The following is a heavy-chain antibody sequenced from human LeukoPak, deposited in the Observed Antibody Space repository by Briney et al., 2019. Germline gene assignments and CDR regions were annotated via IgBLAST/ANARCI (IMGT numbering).Heavy chain of an antibody. Sequence: SETLSLTCTVSGGSISSYYWSWIRQPPGRGLEWIGYIYYSGSTNYNPSLKSRVTISVDTSKNQFSLKLSSVTAADTAVYYCARHPDYGGNDWGQGTLVTVSS. CDR1: GGSISSYY. D-gene: IGHD4-23*01. V-gene: IGHV4-59*08. J-gene: IGHJ4*02. CDR2: IYYSGST. CDR3: ARHPDYGGND.